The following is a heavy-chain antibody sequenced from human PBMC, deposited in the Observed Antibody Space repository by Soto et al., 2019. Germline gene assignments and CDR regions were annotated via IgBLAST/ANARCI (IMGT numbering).Heavy chain of an antibody. J-gene: IGHJ5*02. D-gene: IGHD6-6*01. CDR2: INPNSGGT. Sequence: ASVKVSCKASGYTFTGYYMHWVRQAPGQGLEWMGWINPNSGGTNYAQKFQGRVTMTRDTSISTAYMELSRLRSDDTAVYYCARPLTARRGNWFDPWGQGTLVTVSS. CDR1: GYTFTGYY. CDR3: ARPLTARRGNWFDP. V-gene: IGHV1-2*02.